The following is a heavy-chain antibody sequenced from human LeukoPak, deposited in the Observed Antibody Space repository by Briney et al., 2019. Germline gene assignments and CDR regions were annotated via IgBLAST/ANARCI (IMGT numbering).Heavy chain of an antibody. CDR2: IWYDESKE. CDR1: GFTFSSYG. Sequence: PGGSLRLSCVASGFTFSSYGMHWVRQAPGKGLEWVAVIWYDESKEYYTDSVRGRFTVSRDNSKNILYLQMNSLRVEDTAVYYCARDTDCSAATCYSDGMDVWGQGTTVTVS. CDR3: ARDTDCSAATCYSDGMDV. J-gene: IGHJ6*02. V-gene: IGHV3-33*01. D-gene: IGHD2-2*01.